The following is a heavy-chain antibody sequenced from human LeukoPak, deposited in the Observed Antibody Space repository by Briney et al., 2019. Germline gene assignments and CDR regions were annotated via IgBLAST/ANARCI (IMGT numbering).Heavy chain of an antibody. Sequence: GGSLRLSCAASGFTFSSYSMNWVRQAPGKGLEWVSYISSSSSTIYYADSVKGRFTISRDNAKNSLYLQMNSLRAEDTAVYYCARDGPMVRGIILSRGDSWGQGTLVTVSS. J-gene: IGHJ4*02. CDR3: ARDGPMVRGIILSRGDS. V-gene: IGHV3-48*04. D-gene: IGHD3-10*01. CDR2: ISSSSSTI. CDR1: GFTFSSYS.